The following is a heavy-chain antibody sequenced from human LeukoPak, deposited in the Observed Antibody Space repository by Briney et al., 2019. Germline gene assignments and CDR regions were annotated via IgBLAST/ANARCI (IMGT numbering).Heavy chain of an antibody. CDR3: ARENWYRFDP. CDR2: IQQDGSGE. J-gene: IGHJ5*02. Sequence: GGSLRLSCEASGFPFSTFWMIWVRQPPGKGLEWVAKIQQDGSGEEYVDSVKGRFTISRDNAKNSLYLQMDSLRVEDTGVYYCARENWYRFDPWGQGTLVTVSS. V-gene: IGHV3-7*01. CDR1: GFPFSTFW. D-gene: IGHD1-1*01.